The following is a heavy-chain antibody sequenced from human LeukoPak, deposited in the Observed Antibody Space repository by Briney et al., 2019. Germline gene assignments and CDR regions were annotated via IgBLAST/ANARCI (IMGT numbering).Heavy chain of an antibody. V-gene: IGHV1-2*02. CDR2: INSNSGGT. J-gene: IGHJ4*02. D-gene: IGHD3-9*01. CDR3: ARSPHILTGENFDY. CDR1: GYTFTGYY. Sequence: ASVKVSCKASGYTFTGYYMHWVRQAPGQGLEWMGWINSNSGGTNYAQKFQGRVTMTRDTSISTAYMELTRLRSDDTGVYFCARSPHILTGENFDYWGQGTLVTVSS.